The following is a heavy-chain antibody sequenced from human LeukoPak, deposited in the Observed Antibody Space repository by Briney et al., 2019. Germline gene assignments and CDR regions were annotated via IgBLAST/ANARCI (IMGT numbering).Heavy chain of an antibody. CDR3: ATSSGWYRYDS. CDR1: GGSISSSNYY. J-gene: IGHJ4*02. D-gene: IGHD6-19*01. Sequence: SETLSLTCTVSGGSISSSNYYWGWIRQPPGKGLEWIGSIYYSGSTLYNPSLNSRVTISVDTSKNQFSLILTSVTDADTAVYYCATSSGWYRYDSWGQGTLVTVSS. V-gene: IGHV4-39*07. CDR2: IYYSGST.